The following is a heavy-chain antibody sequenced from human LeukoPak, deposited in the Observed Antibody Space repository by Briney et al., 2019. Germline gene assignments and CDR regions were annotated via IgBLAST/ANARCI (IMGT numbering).Heavy chain of an antibody. Sequence: GASVKVSCKASGYTFTSYGISWVRQAPGQGLDWMGIINPNGGSTSYAQKFQGRVTMTRDTSTSTVYMELSSLRSEDTAVYYCARKSDGYILSYFDYWGQGTLVTVSS. CDR2: INPNGGST. CDR1: GYTFTSYG. CDR3: ARKSDGYILSYFDY. V-gene: IGHV1-46*01. J-gene: IGHJ4*02. D-gene: IGHD5-24*01.